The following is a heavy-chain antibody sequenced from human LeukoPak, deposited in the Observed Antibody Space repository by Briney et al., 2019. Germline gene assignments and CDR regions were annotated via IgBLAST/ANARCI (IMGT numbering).Heavy chain of an antibody. V-gene: IGHV1-69*06. D-gene: IGHD3-10*01. CDR3: ARADTMVRGVLPYYYYYMDV. CDR2: IIPIFGTA. CDR1: GGTFNSYA. J-gene: IGHJ6*03. Sequence: ASVKVSCTASGGTFNSYAISWVRQAPGQGLEWMGGIIPIFGTANYAQKFQGRVKITADKSTSTAYMELSSLRSEDTAVYYCARADTMVRGVLPYYYYYMDVWGKGTTVTVSS.